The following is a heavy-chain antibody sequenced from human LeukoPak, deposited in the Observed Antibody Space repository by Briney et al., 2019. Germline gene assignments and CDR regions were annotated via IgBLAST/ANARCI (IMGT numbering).Heavy chain of an antibody. D-gene: IGHD2-21*02. J-gene: IGHJ5*02. CDR3: ARGRCGGDCYSSADH. CDR1: GGSFSGYY. Sequence: SETLSLTCAVYGGSFSGYYWSWIRQPPGKGLEWIGEINHSGSTNYNPSLKSRVTISVDTSKNQFSLKLSSVTAADTAVYYCARGRCGGDCYSSADHWGQGTLVTVSS. CDR2: INHSGST. V-gene: IGHV4-34*01.